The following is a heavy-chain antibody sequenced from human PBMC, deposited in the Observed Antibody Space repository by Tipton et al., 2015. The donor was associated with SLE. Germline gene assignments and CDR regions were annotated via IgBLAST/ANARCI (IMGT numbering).Heavy chain of an antibody. J-gene: IGHJ6*03. V-gene: IGHV4-34*01. D-gene: IGHD3-3*01. CDR3: AIEMSAYDFWSGGDRYIYMDV. CDR1: GGSFSGYY. Sequence: TLSLTCAVYGGSFSGYYWSWIRQPPGKGLEWIGEINHSGSTNYNPSLKSRVTISVDTSKNQFSLKLSSVTAADTAVYYCAIEMSAYDFWSGGDRYIYMDVWGKGTTVTVSS. CDR2: INHSGST.